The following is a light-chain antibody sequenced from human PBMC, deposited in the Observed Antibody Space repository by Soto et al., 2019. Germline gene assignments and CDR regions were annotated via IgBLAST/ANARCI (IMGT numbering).Light chain of an antibody. Sequence: QMRQCASAVSAPPRDSVTITCRASQTVSSRFAWFQQRPGRAPKFLIWDATTMHRGVSSRFSGSGFGTEFSLTISSLQADDFAAYYCQQYNDYSPWTFGQGTKVDIK. V-gene: IGKV1-5*01. CDR3: QQYNDYSPWT. J-gene: IGKJ1*01. CDR1: QTVSSR. CDR2: DAT.